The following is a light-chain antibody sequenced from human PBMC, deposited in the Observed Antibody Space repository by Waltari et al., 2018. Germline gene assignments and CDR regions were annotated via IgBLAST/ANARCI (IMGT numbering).Light chain of an antibody. CDR1: SSDVDGFNF. Sequence: QAALTQPASMSVSPGQSITISCTGTSSDVDGFNFVSWYQQYPVKAPKLIIYDVANRPSGVSHRFSGSRSGNTASLTISGLQAEDEADYYCSSYTSVNTRFGGGTKLTVL. CDR3: SSYTSVNTR. CDR2: DVA. V-gene: IGLV2-14*03. J-gene: IGLJ2*01.